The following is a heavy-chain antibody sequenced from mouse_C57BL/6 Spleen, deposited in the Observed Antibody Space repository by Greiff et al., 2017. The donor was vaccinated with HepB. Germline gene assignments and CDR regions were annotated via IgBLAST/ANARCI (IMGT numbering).Heavy chain of an antibody. V-gene: IGHV5-4*03. CDR1: GFTFSSYA. CDR3: ARGTRSPQLGFDY. J-gene: IGHJ2*01. Sequence: DVKLVESGGGLVKPGGSLKLSCAASGFTFSSYAMSWVRQTPEKRLEWVATISDGGSYTYYPDNVKGRFTISRDNAKNNLYLQMSHLKSEDTAMYYCARGTRSPQLGFDYWGQGTTLTVSS. CDR2: ISDGGSYT. D-gene: IGHD4-1*02.